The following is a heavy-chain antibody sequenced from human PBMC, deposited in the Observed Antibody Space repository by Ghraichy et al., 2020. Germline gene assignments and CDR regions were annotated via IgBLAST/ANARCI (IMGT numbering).Heavy chain of an antibody. CDR3: ARPPWAWGSYRYPFDY. V-gene: IGHV3-7*01. CDR2: IKQDGSEK. CDR1: GFTFSSYW. J-gene: IGHJ4*02. Sequence: GGSLRLSCAASGFTFSSYWMSWVRQAPGKGLEWVANIKQDGSEKYYVDSVKGRFTISRDNAKNSLYLQMNSLRAEDTAVYYCARPPWAWGSYRYPFDYWGQGTLVTFSP. D-gene: IGHD3-16*02.